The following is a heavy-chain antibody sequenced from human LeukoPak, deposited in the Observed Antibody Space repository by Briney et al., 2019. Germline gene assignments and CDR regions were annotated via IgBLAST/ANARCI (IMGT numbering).Heavy chain of an antibody. CDR3: ASSGIAAAGYFDY. D-gene: IGHD6-13*01. V-gene: IGHV3-23*01. J-gene: IGHJ4*02. Sequence: GGSLRLSCAASGFTFSSYGMSWARQAPGKGLEWVSAISGSGGSTYYADSVKGRFTISRDNSKNTLYLQMNSLRAEDTAVYYCASSGIAAAGYFDYWGQGTLVTVSS. CDR1: GFTFSSYG. CDR2: ISGSGGST.